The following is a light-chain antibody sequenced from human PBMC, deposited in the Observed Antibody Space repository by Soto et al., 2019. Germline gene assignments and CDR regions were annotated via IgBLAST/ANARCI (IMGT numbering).Light chain of an antibody. CDR1: QSVSNNY. CDR3: QQDGSSPPYT. CDR2: GSS. Sequence: EVVWTQSPGTLSLSPGERATLSCRASQSVSNNYFAWYQQKPGQAPRLLIFGSSDRATGIPDRFSGSGSGTDFTLTISRLEPEDFAVYYCQQDGSSPPYTFGQVTKLEIK. J-gene: IGKJ2*01. V-gene: IGKV3-20*01.